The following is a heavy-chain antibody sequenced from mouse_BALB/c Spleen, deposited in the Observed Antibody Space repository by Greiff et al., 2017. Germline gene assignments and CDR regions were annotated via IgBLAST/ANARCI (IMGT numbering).Heavy chain of an antibody. V-gene: IGHV1S126*01. CDR1: GYSFTSYC. CDR2: IDPYDGET. CDR3: ARKGVYKYDALDY. D-gene: IGHD1-3*01. Sequence: QVQLQQSGPQLVRPGASVKISCKASGYSFTSYCMHWVKQRPGQGLEWIGMIDPYDGETRLNQKFKDKATLTVDKSSSTAYMQLSSPTSEDSAVYYCARKGVYKYDALDYWGQGTSVTVSS. J-gene: IGHJ4*01.